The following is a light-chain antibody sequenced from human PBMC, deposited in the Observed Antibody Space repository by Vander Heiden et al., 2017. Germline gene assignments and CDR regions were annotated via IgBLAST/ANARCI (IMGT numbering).Light chain of an antibody. V-gene: IGKV1-39*01. CDR1: QSISSY. J-gene: IGKJ1*01. CDR3: QQSYSTPQGT. Sequence: DIQMTQSPSSLSASVGDRVTITCRASQSISSYLNWYQQKPGKAPKLLIYAASSLQSGVPSRFSGSGSGTDFTLNISSLQPEDFATYYCQQSYSTPQGTFGQGTTVE. CDR2: AAS.